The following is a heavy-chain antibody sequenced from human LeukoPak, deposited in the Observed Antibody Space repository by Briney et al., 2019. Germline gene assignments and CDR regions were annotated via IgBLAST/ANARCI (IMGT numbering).Heavy chain of an antibody. D-gene: IGHD1-26*01. V-gene: IGHV1-69*13. CDR1: GGTFSSYA. CDR2: IIPIFGTA. Sequence: ASVTVSCTASGGTFSSYAISWVRQAPGQGLEWMGGIIPIFGTANYAQKFQGRVTITADESTSTAYMELSSLRSEDTAVYYCAREGAMSFRTTSPDSGSYSWGQGTLVTVSS. CDR3: AREGAMSFRTTSPDSGSYS. J-gene: IGHJ4*02.